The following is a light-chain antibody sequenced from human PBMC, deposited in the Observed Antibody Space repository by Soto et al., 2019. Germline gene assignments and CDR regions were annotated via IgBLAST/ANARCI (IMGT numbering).Light chain of an antibody. CDR2: DAS. CDR1: ENLRTF. CDR3: QQSYSTPPT. V-gene: IGKV3-11*01. Sequence: EIVLTQSPATLSLSPGERATLSCRATENLRTFLAWYQQKAGQAPRLLIYDASNRATGIPDRFSGSGSGTDFTLTISSLQPEDFASYHCQQSYSTPPTFGQGTKLEIK. J-gene: IGKJ2*01.